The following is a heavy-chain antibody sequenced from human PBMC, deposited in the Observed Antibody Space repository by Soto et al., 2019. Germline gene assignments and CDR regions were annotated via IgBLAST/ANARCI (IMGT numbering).Heavy chain of an antibody. V-gene: IGHV1-3*01. CDR2: INAGNGNT. D-gene: IGHD3-10*01. Sequence: EASVKVSCKASGYTFTSYAMHWVRQAPGQRLEWMGWINAGNGNTKYSQKFQGRVTITRDTSASTAYMELSSLRSEDTAVYYCASGWFGEFVYYFDYWGQGTLVTVSS. CDR1: GYTFTSYA. J-gene: IGHJ4*02. CDR3: ASGWFGEFVYYFDY.